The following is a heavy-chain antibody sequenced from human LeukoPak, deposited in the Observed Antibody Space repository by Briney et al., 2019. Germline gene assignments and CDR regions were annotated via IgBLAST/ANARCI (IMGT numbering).Heavy chain of an antibody. D-gene: IGHD2-15*01. V-gene: IGHV5-51*01. J-gene: IGHJ5*02. Sequence: GESLKISCKGSGYRFTNYWIAWVRHMPGKGLEWMGIIYPGDSDIRYSPSFQGQVTISADKSISTAYLQWSSLKASHTAMSSCARQEYCSGGSCYTWFDPWGQGTLVTVSS. CDR2: IYPGDSDI. CDR1: GYRFTNYW. CDR3: ARQEYCSGGSCYTWFDP.